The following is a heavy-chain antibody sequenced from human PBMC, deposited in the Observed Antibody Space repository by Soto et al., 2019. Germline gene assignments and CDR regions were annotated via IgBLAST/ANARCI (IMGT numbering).Heavy chain of an antibody. CDR1: EFTFSSYA. CDR2: ILDDGGNK. J-gene: IGHJ6*02. Sequence: QVQLVESGGGVVQPGRSLRLSCAATEFTFSSYAMHWVRQAPGKGLEWVAVILDDGGNKYYADSVKGRFTISRDNSKKALFLQMNSLRPEDTAVYYCARDYPHDTNTDVYYYYAMDVWGQGTTVTVSS. V-gene: IGHV3-30-3*01. D-gene: IGHD3-9*01. CDR3: ARDYPHDTNTDVYYYYAMDV.